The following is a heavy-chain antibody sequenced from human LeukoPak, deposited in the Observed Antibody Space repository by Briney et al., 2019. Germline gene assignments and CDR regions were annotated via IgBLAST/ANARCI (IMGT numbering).Heavy chain of an antibody. J-gene: IGHJ4*02. CDR1: GYSISSGYY. V-gene: IGHV4-38-2*02. CDR2: IYHSGST. D-gene: IGHD6-19*01. Sequence: KTSETLSLTCTVSGYSISSGYYWGWIRQPPGKGLEWIGSIYHSGSTYYNPSLKSRVTISVDTSKNQFSLKLSSVTAADTAVYYCARVPGLAFDYWGQGTLVTVSS. CDR3: ARVPGLAFDY.